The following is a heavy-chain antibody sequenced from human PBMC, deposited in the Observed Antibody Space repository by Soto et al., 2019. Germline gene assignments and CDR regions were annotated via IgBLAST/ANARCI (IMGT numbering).Heavy chain of an antibody. J-gene: IGHJ4*02. Sequence: QVQLQESGPGLVKPSETLSLTCTVSGGSISSYYWSWIRQPPGKGLEWIGYIYYSGSTNYNPSLKSRVTISVDTSKNQFSITLSSVTAADTAVYYSARGDSNGSLDYWGQGTLVTVSS. D-gene: IGHD5-18*01. CDR2: IYYSGST. V-gene: IGHV4-59*01. CDR1: GGSISSYY. CDR3: ARGDSNGSLDY.